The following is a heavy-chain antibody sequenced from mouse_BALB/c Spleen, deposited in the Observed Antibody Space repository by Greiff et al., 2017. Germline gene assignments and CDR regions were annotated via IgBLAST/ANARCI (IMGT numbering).Heavy chain of an antibody. CDR1: GFTFSSYA. V-gene: IGHV5-9-4*01. J-gene: IGHJ3*01. CDR3: ARDRGAFAY. CDR2: ISSGGSYT. Sequence: EVLLVESGGGLVKPGGSLKLSCAASGFTFSSYAMSWVRQSPENRLEWVAEISSGGSYTYYPDTVTGRFTISRDNAKNTLYLEMSSLRSEDTAMYYCARDRGAFAYWGQGTLVTVSA.